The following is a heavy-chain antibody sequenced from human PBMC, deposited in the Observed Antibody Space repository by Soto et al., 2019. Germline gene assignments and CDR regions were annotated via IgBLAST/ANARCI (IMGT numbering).Heavy chain of an antibody. CDR1: GDSISSYY. D-gene: IGHD3-22*01. V-gene: IGHV4-59*01. CDR2: LYYGRSA. CDR3: ALRSMAVVPEY. J-gene: IGHJ4*02. Sequence: QVQLQESGPGLVKPSETLSLTCAVSGDSISSYYCMWIRQPPGKGLESIGYLYYGRSANYNPSLKSRATLSVDTSTNQCSLTLTSMTAADTAVYYCALRSMAVVPEYWGQGTLVTVSS.